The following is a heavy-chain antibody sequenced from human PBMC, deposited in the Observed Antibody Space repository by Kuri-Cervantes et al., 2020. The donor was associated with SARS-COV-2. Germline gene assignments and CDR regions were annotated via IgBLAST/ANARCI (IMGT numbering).Heavy chain of an antibody. Sequence: GESLKISCAASGFTFSSYWMSWVRQAPGKGLEWVANIKQDGSEQYYVYSVKGRFTISRDNAKNSLYLQMNSLRAEDTAVYYCARGLSRKPFDYWGQGTLVTVSS. CDR3: ARGLSRKPFDY. V-gene: IGHV3-7*01. CDR1: GFTFSSYW. CDR2: IKQDGSEQ. J-gene: IGHJ4*02.